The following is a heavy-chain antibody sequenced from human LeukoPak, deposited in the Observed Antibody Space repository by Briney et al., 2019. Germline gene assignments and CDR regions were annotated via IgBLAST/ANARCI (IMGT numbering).Heavy chain of an antibody. CDR1: GFTFSTYG. V-gene: IGHV3-23*01. CDR3: AKDWGY. CDR2: ISGSGGST. J-gene: IGHJ4*02. Sequence: GSLRLSCAASGFTFSTYGMTWVRQAPGKGLEWVSGISGSGGSTYYADSVKGRFTISRDNSKNTLYQQMNSLRVEDTAVYFCAKDWGYWGQGTLVTVSS. D-gene: IGHD3-16*01.